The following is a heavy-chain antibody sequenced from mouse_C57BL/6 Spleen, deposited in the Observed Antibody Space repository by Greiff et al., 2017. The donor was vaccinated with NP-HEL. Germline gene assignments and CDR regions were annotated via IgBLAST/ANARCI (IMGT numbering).Heavy chain of an antibody. D-gene: IGHD4-1*01. CDR2: IDPETGGT. Sequence: QVQLQQSGAELVRPGASVTLSCKASGYTFTDYEMHWVKQTPVHGLEWIGAIDPETGGTAYNQKFKGKAILTADKSSSTAYMELRSLTSEDSAVYYCTRPDWDSDYWGKGTTLTVSS. V-gene: IGHV1-15*01. J-gene: IGHJ2*01. CDR1: GYTFTDYE. CDR3: TRPDWDSDY.